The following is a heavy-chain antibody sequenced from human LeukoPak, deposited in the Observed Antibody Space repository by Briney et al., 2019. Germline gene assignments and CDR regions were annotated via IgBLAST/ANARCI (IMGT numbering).Heavy chain of an antibody. J-gene: IGHJ5*02. Sequence: PSETLSLTCTVSGGPISSGSYYWSWIRQPAGKGLEWIGRIYTSGSTNYNPSLKSRVTISVDTSKNQFSLKLSSVTAADTAVYYCARDVVVVTAIGNWFDPWGQGTLVTVSS. V-gene: IGHV4-61*02. CDR2: IYTSGST. D-gene: IGHD2-21*02. CDR3: ARDVVVVTAIGNWFDP. CDR1: GGPISSGSYY.